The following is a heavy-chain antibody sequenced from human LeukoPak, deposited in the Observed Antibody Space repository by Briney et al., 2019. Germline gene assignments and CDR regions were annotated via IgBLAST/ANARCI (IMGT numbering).Heavy chain of an antibody. J-gene: IGHJ3*02. CDR2: IYYSGST. Sequence: SETLSLTCTVSGGSISSGDYYWSWIRQPPGKGLEWIGYIYYSGSTYYNPSLKSRITISVDTSMNQFSLKLSSVTAADTAVYYCARDRIVTTSFDIWGQGTMVTVSS. CDR1: GGSISSGDYY. CDR3: ARDRIVTTSFDI. V-gene: IGHV4-30-4*08. D-gene: IGHD4-11*01.